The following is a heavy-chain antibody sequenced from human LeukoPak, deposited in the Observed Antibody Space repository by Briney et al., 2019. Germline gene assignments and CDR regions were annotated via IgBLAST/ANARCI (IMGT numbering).Heavy chain of an antibody. Sequence: SETLSLTCTVSGGSISSSSYYWGWIRQPPGKGLEWIGYIYYSGSAYYNPSLKSRVTISVDTSKYQFSLKLSSVTAADTAVYYCARQQYSSGWYEIDYWGQGTLVSVSS. CDR1: GGSISSSSYY. J-gene: IGHJ4*02. V-gene: IGHV4-39*01. D-gene: IGHD6-19*01. CDR3: ARQQYSSGWYEIDY. CDR2: IYYSGSA.